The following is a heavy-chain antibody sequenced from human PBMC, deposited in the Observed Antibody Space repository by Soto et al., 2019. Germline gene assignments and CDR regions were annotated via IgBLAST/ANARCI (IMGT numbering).Heavy chain of an antibody. CDR1: GFIFNDYY. J-gene: IGHJ1*01. Sequence: GGSLRLSCAASGFIFNDYYMTWIRQAPGKGLEFVSHISRSGGTTYYADSVKGRFTISKNTLYLQMNSLRAEDTAVYYCAKGVPGIAVAGTGYFQHWGQGTLVTVSS. CDR3: AKGVPGIAVAGTGYFQH. V-gene: IGHV3-11*01. D-gene: IGHD6-19*01. CDR2: ISRSGGTT.